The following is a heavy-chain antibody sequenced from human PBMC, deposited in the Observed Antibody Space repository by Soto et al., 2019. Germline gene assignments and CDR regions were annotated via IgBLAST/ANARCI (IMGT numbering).Heavy chain of an antibody. J-gene: IGHJ4*02. CDR3: ARASNSGYSGYGEDY. D-gene: IGHD5-12*01. CDR2: LYNSGGT. Sequence: SETLSLTCTVSGGSISSYDWGWIRQFPGKGLEWIGYLYNSGGTNYNPSLKSRVTISVDTSKNQFSLKLNSVTAADTAVYYCARASNSGYSGYGEDYWGQGTLVTVSS. CDR1: GGSISSYD. V-gene: IGHV4-59*01.